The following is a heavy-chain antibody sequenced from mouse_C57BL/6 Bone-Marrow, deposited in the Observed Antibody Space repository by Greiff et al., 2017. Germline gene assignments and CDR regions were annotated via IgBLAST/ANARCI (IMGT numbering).Heavy chain of an antibody. CDR1: GFSLTSYG. CDR2: IWRGGIT. CDR3: AKIGYAPTDAWFAY. V-gene: IGHV2-5*01. Sequence: VQLQQSGPGLVQPSQSLSITCTVSGFSLTSYGVLWGRPSPRKGLEWLGVIWRGGITDSIAAFMSRLSITKDNSKSPVFFKMNSLQADDTAIYYCAKIGYAPTDAWFAYWGQGTLVTVSA. J-gene: IGHJ3*01. D-gene: IGHD2-10*01.